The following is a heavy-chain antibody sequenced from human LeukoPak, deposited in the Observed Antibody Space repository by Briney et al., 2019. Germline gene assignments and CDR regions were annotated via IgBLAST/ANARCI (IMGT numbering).Heavy chain of an antibody. CDR2: INPNSGGT. Sequence: ASVKVSCKASGYTFTGYYIHWVRQAPGQGLEWMGWINPNSGGTNYALKFQGRVTMTRDTSINTAYMELSSLRSDDTAVYYCARVAAAGTPPGTYYYYYMDVWGKGTTVTVS. CDR1: GYTFTGYY. D-gene: IGHD6-13*01. CDR3: ARVAAAGTPPGTYYYYYMDV. J-gene: IGHJ6*03. V-gene: IGHV1-2*02.